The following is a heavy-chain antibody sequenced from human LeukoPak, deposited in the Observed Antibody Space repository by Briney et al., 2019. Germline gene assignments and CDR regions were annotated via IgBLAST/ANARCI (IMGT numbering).Heavy chain of an antibody. V-gene: IGHV3-33*01. D-gene: IGHD5-12*01. Sequence: GGSLRLSCAASGFTFSSPGMHWVRQAPGKGLEWVAVIWHDGSNKYYADSVKGRFTISRDNSKNTLYLQMNSLRADDTAVYYCATDRSYAYDYWGQGTLVTVSS. J-gene: IGHJ4*02. CDR1: GFTFSSPG. CDR3: ATDRSYAYDY. CDR2: IWHDGSNK.